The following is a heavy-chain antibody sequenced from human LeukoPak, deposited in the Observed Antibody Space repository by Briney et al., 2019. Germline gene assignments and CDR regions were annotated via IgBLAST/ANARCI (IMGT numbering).Heavy chain of an antibody. Sequence: PGGSLRLSCAASGFTFSSYSMNWVRQAPGKGLEWVSSISSSSSYIYYADSVKGRLTISRDNAKNSLYLQMNSLRAEDTAVYYCARGARRWTYYYDSSGYLPPTYFDYWGQGTLVTVSS. D-gene: IGHD3-22*01. CDR1: GFTFSSYS. CDR2: ISSSSSYI. V-gene: IGHV3-21*01. J-gene: IGHJ4*02. CDR3: ARGARRWTYYYDSSGYLPPTYFDY.